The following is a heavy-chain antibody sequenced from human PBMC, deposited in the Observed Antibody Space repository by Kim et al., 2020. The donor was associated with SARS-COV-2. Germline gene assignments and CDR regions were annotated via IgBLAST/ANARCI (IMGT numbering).Heavy chain of an antibody. J-gene: IGHJ5*02. Sequence: SETLSLTCTVSGGSISSGGYYWSWIRQHPGKGLEWIGYIYYSGSTYYNPSLKSRVTISVDTSKNQFSLKLSSVTAADTAVYYCARAPETAMASESPFDPWGQGTLVTVSS. CDR1: GGSISSGGYY. V-gene: IGHV4-31*03. CDR2: IYYSGST. D-gene: IGHD5-18*01. CDR3: ARAPETAMASESPFDP.